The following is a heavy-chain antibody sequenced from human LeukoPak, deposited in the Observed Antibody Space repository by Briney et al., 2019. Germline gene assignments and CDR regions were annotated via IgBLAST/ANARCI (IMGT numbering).Heavy chain of an antibody. V-gene: IGHV4-39*01. D-gene: IGHD2-8*02. CDR3: AGHHPRNTVDF. J-gene: IGHJ4*02. CDR2: IYYSGST. CDR1: GGSISSSSYY. Sequence: PSETLSLTCTVSGGSISSSSYYGGWIRQPPGKGLEWIGSIYYSGSTYYNPSLKSRVTISVDTSNNHFSLKLSAVTAAAPAVYYCAGHHPRNTVDFWGQGTLVTVSS.